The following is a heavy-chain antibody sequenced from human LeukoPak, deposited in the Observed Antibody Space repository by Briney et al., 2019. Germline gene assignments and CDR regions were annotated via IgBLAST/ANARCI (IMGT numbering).Heavy chain of an antibody. CDR3: ARGMLVITSSWFDP. J-gene: IGHJ5*02. V-gene: IGHV1-8*01. CDR2: MNPISGNT. CDR1: GYTFTTYD. D-gene: IGHD3-22*01. Sequence: ASLRASSTASGYTFTTYDINWVRHATGQGLEWMGWMNPISGNTGYAQKFQGRVTMTRNTSISTAYMELGSLRSEDTAVYYCARGMLVITSSWFDPWGQGTLVTVSS.